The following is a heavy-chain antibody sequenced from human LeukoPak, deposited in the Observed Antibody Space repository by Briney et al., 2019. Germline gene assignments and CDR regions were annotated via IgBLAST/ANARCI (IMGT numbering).Heavy chain of an antibody. CDR3: ARVGRDWHAFDI. D-gene: IGHD3/OR15-3a*01. Sequence: ASVKVSCKASGYTLSSYGISWVRQAPGHGLEWMGWISAYTGNTNYAQKFQGRVTMTRDTSISTAYMELSRLRSDDTAVYYCARVGRDWHAFDIWGQGTMVTVSS. CDR1: GYTLSSYG. CDR2: ISAYTGNT. J-gene: IGHJ3*02. V-gene: IGHV1-18*01.